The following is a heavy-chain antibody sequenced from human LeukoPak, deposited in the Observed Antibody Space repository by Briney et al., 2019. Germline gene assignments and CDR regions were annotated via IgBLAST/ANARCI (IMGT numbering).Heavy chain of an antibody. Sequence: ASVKVSCKASGYTFTSYGISWVRQAPGQGLEWMGWISAYNGNTNYAQKLQGRVTMTTDTSTSTAYMEPRSLRSDDTAVYYCARAPSDIVVVPAAKLSDYGMDVWGQGTTVTVSS. CDR3: ARAPSDIVVVPAAKLSDYGMDV. V-gene: IGHV1-18*01. D-gene: IGHD2-2*01. CDR1: GYTFTSYG. J-gene: IGHJ6*02. CDR2: ISAYNGNT.